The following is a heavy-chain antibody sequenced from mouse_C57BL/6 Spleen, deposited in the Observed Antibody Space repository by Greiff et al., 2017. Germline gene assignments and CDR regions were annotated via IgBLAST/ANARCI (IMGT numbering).Heavy chain of an antibody. V-gene: IGHV1-69*01. CDR1: GYTFTSYW. J-gene: IGHJ3*01. CDR3: ARQANGYPFAY. D-gene: IGHD2-2*01. CDR2: IDPSDSYT. Sequence: QVQLQQPGAELVMPGASVKLSCKASGYTFTSYWMHWVKQRPGQGLEWIGEIDPSDSYTNYNQKFKGKSTWTVDKSSSTAYMQLSSLTSEDSAVYYCARQANGYPFAYWGQGTLVTVSA.